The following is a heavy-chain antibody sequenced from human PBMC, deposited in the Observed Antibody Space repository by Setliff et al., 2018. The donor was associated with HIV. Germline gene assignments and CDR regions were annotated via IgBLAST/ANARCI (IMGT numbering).Heavy chain of an antibody. J-gene: IGHJ4*02. D-gene: IGHD2-8*01. CDR1: GFIFSDYA. CDR2: ISGSGANP. CDR3: VRDRGYSTYEY. V-gene: IGHV3-23*01. Sequence: TGGSLRLSCAASGFIFSDYAMTWVRQAPGKGLEWVSGISGSGANPYNADFVEGRFSIPRDDARKSLYLQMNSLRVDDTGLYYCVRDRGYSTYEYWGQGTLVTVSS.